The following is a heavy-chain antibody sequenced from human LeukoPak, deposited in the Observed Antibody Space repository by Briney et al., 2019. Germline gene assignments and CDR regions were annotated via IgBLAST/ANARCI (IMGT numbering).Heavy chain of an antibody. Sequence: ASVKVSCKASGYTFSSYDINWVRQATGQGLEWMGWMNPNSGNTGYAQKFQGRVTMTRNTSISTAYMELSSLRSEDTAVYYCARATRYCSSTSCWYCFDYWGQGTLVTVSS. CDR3: ARATRYCSSTSCWYCFDY. J-gene: IGHJ4*02. D-gene: IGHD2-2*01. CDR2: MNPNSGNT. V-gene: IGHV1-8*01. CDR1: GYTFSSYD.